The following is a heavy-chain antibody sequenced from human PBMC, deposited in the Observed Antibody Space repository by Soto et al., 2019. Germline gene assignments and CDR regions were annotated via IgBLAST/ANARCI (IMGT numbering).Heavy chain of an antibody. J-gene: IGHJ6*02. CDR1: GGSISSYY. V-gene: IGHV4-59*01. CDR2: IYYSGST. CDR3: ARFGLSSGRTWSRGMDV. D-gene: IGHD6-19*01. Sequence: SETLSLTCTVSGGSISSYYWSWIRQPPGKGLEWIGYIYYSGSTNYNPSLKSRVTISVDTSKNQFSLKLSSVTAADTAVYYCARFGLSSGRTWSRGMDVWGQGTTLSVS.